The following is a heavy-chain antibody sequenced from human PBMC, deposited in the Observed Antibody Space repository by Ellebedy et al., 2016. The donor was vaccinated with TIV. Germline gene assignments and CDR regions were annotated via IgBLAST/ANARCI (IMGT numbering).Heavy chain of an antibody. V-gene: IGHV3-23*01. CDR3: AKDSGLSGWYFDY. CDR2: ISDSGGAT. J-gene: IGHJ4*02. D-gene: IGHD6-19*01. Sequence: PGGSLRLSCAASGFTFRSYAMGWVRQAPGKGLEWISVISDSGGATYYAAPLKGRFTTSRDNSNDMVYLQINRLRPDDTAVYYCAKDSGLSGWYFDYWGQGTLVTVSS. CDR1: GFTFRSYA.